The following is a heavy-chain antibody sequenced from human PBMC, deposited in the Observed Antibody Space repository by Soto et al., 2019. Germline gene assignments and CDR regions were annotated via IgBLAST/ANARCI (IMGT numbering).Heavy chain of an antibody. J-gene: IGHJ2*01. Sequence: QVQLVQSGAEVKRPGASVKVSCKASGYTFTSYAMHWVRQAPGQRLEWMGWINAGNGNTRYSQKFQGRDTITRDTSASAAYMELSSIRSEETAVYYCARVGSGRLPWEWYFDLWGRGPLVTVSS. CDR2: INAGNGNT. CDR1: GYTFTSYA. D-gene: IGHD6-25*01. V-gene: IGHV1-3*01. CDR3: ARVGSGRLPWEWYFDL.